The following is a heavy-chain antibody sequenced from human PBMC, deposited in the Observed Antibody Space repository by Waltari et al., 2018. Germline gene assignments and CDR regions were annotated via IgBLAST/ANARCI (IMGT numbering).Heavy chain of an antibody. J-gene: IGHJ4*02. CDR3: ARQRFFDS. CDR1: GGSFSGYY. Sequence: QVQLQQWGAGLLKPSETLSLTCVVSGGSFSGYYWGWIRQPPGKGLEWIGEINHSGRTNYNPSLKSRVTISVDTSKSQFSLKLSSVTAADTAVYYCARQRFFDSWGQGTLVTVSS. D-gene: IGHD3-3*01. V-gene: IGHV4-34*01. CDR2: INHSGRT.